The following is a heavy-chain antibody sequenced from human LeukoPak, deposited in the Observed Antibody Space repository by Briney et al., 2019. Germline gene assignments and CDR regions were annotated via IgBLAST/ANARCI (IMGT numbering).Heavy chain of an antibody. CDR3: ARDYPADH. CDR2: ISSDGSDK. Sequence: PGGSLRLSCAASGFTFSSYAMSWVRQAPGKGLDWVALISSDGSDKKYADSVKGRFTMSRDNSKNTLYLQLHSLRVEDTAVYYCARDYPADHWGQGTLVTVSS. CDR1: GFTFSSYA. J-gene: IGHJ4*02. V-gene: IGHV3-30-3*01.